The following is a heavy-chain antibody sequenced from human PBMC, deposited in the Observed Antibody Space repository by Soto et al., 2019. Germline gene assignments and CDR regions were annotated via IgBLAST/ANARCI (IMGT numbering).Heavy chain of an antibody. V-gene: IGHV3-30*03. CDR2: TSFNGNNK. Sequence: QVQLVECGGGVVQPGRSLRLSCAASGLSFSNYGMHWVRQAPGKGLEWVAVTSFNGNNKWYTDSVKGRFTISRDNSKNTLYLQMDSLRDEDTAVYYCARDSNRENYLEHWGPGTLVTVSS. CDR3: ARDSNRENYLEH. CDR1: GLSFSNYG. J-gene: IGHJ4*02.